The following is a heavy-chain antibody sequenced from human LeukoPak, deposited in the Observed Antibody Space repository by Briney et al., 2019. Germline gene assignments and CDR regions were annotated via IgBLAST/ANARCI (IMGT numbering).Heavy chain of an antibody. J-gene: IGHJ5*02. CDR3: ARERLAATGTGWFEP. CDR1: GFTFSSYA. D-gene: IGHD6-13*01. Sequence: GRSLRLSCAASGFTFSSYAIHWVRQAPGKGLEWVAVISDDGSSKYYADSVKGRFTISRDNSKNTLYLQMNSLRAVDTAVYFCARERLAATGTGWFEPWGQGTLVTVSS. CDR2: ISDDGSSK. V-gene: IGHV3-30*04.